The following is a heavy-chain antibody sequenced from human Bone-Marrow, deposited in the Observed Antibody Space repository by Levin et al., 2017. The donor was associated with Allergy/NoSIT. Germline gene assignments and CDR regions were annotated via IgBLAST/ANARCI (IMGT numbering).Heavy chain of an antibody. D-gene: IGHD2-2*01. CDR1: GGSISSGGYY. Sequence: SETLSLTCTVSGGSISSGGYYWSWIRQHPGKGLEWIGYIYYSGSTYYNPSLKSRVTISVDTSKNQFSLKLSSVTAADTAVYYCARVRDIVVVPAEGWFDPWGQGTLVTVSS. CDR3: ARVRDIVVVPAEGWFDP. V-gene: IGHV4-31*03. CDR2: IYYSGST. J-gene: IGHJ5*02.